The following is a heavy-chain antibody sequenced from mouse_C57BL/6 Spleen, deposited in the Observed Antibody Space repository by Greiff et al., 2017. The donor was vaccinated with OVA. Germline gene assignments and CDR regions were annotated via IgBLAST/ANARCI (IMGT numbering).Heavy chain of an antibody. CDR1: GFTFSSYA. J-gene: IGHJ3*01. CDR3: TREELYGNFLAY. Sequence: EVQGVESGEGLVKPGGSLKLSCAASGFTFSSYAMSWVRQTPEKRLEWVAYISSGGDYIYYADTVKGRFTISRDNARNTLYLQMSSLKSEDTAMYYCTREELYGNFLAYWGQGTLVTVSA. V-gene: IGHV5-9-1*02. D-gene: IGHD2-1*01. CDR2: ISSGGDYI.